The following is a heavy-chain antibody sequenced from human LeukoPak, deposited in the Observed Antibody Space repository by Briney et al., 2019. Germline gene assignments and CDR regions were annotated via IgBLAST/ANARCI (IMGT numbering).Heavy chain of an antibody. CDR1: GFTFSSYG. CDR2: ISYDGSNK. V-gene: IGHV3-30*18. D-gene: IGHD6-13*01. Sequence: GSLRLSCAASGFTFSSYGMHWVRQAPGKGLEWVAVISYDGSNKYYADSVKGRFTISRDNSKNTLYLQMNSLRAEDTAVYYCAKDLSPGTLSSWYKGYFDYWGQGTLVTVSS. CDR3: AKDLSPGTLSSWYKGYFDY. J-gene: IGHJ4*02.